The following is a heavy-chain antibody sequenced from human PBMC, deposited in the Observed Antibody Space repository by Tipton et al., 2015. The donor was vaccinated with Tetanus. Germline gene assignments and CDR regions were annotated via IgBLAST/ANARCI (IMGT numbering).Heavy chain of an antibody. CDR3: ARSRTYYYDSSGYYFPSWFDP. V-gene: IGHV1-69*01. Sequence: QLVQSGPEVKKPGSSVKVSCKASGGTFSSYAISWVRQAPGQGLEWMGGIIPIFGTANYAQKFQGRVTITADESTSTAYMELSSLRSEDTAVYYCARSRTYYYDSSGYYFPSWFDPWGQGTLVTVSS. J-gene: IGHJ5*02. CDR1: GGTFSSYA. CDR2: IIPIFGTA. D-gene: IGHD3-22*01.